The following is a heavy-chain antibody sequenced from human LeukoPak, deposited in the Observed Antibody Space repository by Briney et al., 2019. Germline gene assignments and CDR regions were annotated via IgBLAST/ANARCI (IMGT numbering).Heavy chain of an antibody. CDR1: GFTFSSYG. CDR3: ARDRAAAPKYYFDY. D-gene: IGHD2-2*01. V-gene: IGHV3-33*01. Sequence: GGPLRLSCAASGFTFSSYGMHWVRQAPGKGLEWVAVIWYDGSNKYYADSVKGRFTISRDNSKNTLYLQMNSLRAEDTAVYYCARDRAAAPKYYFDYWGQGTLVTVPS. CDR2: IWYDGSNK. J-gene: IGHJ4*02.